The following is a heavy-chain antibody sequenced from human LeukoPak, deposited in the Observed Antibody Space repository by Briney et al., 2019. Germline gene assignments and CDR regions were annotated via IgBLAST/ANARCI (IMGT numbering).Heavy chain of an antibody. D-gene: IGHD6-19*01. V-gene: IGHV3-21*04. Sequence: GGSLRLSCVASGFHFSGFTMNWVRQAPGKGLEWVSLISSTDAHIYYADSVKGRFTISRHNSKNTLYLQMNSLRAEDTAVYYCARVRYSSGWFCYFDYWGQGTLVTVSS. CDR3: ARVRYSSGWFCYFDY. CDR1: GFHFSGFT. CDR2: ISSTDAHI. J-gene: IGHJ4*02.